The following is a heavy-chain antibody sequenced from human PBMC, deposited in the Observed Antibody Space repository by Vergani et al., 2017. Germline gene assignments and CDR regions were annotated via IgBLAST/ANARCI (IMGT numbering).Heavy chain of an antibody. CDR3: AKEMGNVVVVAATPYFQH. D-gene: IGHD2-15*01. CDR2: ISGSGGST. Sequence: EVQLVESGGGLVQPGRSLRLSCAASGFTFSSYAMSWVRQAPGKGLEWVSAISGSGGSTYYADSVKGRFTISRDNSKNTLYLQMNSLRAEDTAVYYCAKEMGNVVVVAATPYFQHWGQGTLVTVSS. V-gene: IGHV3-23*04. CDR1: GFTFSSYA. J-gene: IGHJ1*01.